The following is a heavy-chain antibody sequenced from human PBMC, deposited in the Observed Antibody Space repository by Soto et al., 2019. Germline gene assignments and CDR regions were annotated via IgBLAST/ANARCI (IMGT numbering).Heavy chain of an antibody. CDR2: INHSGST. V-gene: IGHV4-34*01. Sequence: QVQLQQWGAGLLKPSETLSLTCAVYGGSFSGYYWSWIRQPPGKGLEWIGEINHSGSTNYNPSLKSRVXXSXDXXKNQFSLKLSSVTAADTAVYYCAREDVVVPGQLDYWGQGTLVTVSS. D-gene: IGHD2-2*01. J-gene: IGHJ4*02. CDR1: GGSFSGYY. CDR3: AREDVVVPGQLDY.